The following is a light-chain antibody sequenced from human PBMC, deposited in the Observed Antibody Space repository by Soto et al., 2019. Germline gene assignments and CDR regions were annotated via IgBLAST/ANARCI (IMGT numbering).Light chain of an antibody. V-gene: IGLV2-14*01. CDR2: EVT. J-gene: IGLJ1*01. CDR3: SSYAGRNTDYV. Sequence: QSALTQPASVSGSPGQSITISCTGTSCDIGSYNRVSWYQQHPGKAPKLIIYEVTDRPSGVSNRFSGSKSGNTASLTISGLQAEDEAEYYCSSYAGRNTDYVFXTGTKVTVL. CDR1: SCDIGSYNR.